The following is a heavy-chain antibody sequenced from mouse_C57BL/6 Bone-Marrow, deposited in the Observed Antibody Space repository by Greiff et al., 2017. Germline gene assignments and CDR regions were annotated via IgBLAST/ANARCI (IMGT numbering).Heavy chain of an antibody. Sequence: VQLKESGAELVRPGASVKLSCTASGFNIKDDYIHWVKQRPEQGLEWIGWIDPEIGDTDYASKFQGKATITSATSSNTAYLQLSGLTSEDTAVYYGSSFDGNYFDFWGQGTPLTVAS. D-gene: IGHD2-3*01. V-gene: IGHV14-4*01. CDR1: GFNIKDDY. CDR3: SSFDGNYFDF. J-gene: IGHJ2*01. CDR2: IDPEIGDT.